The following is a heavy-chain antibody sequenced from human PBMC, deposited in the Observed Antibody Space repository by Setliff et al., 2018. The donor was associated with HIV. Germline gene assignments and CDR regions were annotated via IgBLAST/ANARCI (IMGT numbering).Heavy chain of an antibody. CDR1: GGSISSYY. Sequence: SETLSLTCTVSGGSISSYYWSWIRQPPGKGLEWIGYIYYSGSTNYNPSLKSRVTISVDTSKNQFSLKLSPVIAADTAVYYCARIFGDQGYYYGMDVWGQGTTVTVSS. CDR3: ARIFGDQGYYYGMDV. D-gene: IGHD3-3*01. J-gene: IGHJ6*02. CDR2: IYYSGST. V-gene: IGHV4-59*01.